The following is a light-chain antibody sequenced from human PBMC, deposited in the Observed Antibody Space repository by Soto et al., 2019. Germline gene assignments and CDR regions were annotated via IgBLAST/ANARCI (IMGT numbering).Light chain of an antibody. CDR1: QSVSGN. CDR2: GAT. V-gene: IGKV3-15*01. Sequence: EIVMTQSPATLCVSPGDGVTLSCTARQSVSGNLAWYQQKPGQPPRLLIFGATTRAPDVHARFSGSGSATDFTLTISRLEPEDFAVYYCQQYGSSGTFGQGTKVDIK. J-gene: IGKJ1*01. CDR3: QQYGSSGT.